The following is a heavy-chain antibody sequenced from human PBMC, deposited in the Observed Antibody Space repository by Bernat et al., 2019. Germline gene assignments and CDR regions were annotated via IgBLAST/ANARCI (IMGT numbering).Heavy chain of an antibody. CDR3: VKDQGIDY. V-gene: IGHV3-64D*06. J-gene: IGHJ4*02. CDR1: GFTFSSYS. Sequence: EVQLVESGGGLVQPGGSLRLSCSVSGFTFSSYSMHWVRQAPGKALEYVSSISSNGSSTYYAASVKGRFTISRDNSKNTLYLQMSSLRAEDTAVYDCVKDQGIDYWGQGTLVTVSS. CDR2: ISSNGSST.